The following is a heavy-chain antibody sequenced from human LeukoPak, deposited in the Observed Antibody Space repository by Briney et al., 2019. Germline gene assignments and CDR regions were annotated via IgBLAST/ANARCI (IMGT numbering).Heavy chain of an antibody. Sequence: SQTLSLTCAISGDSVSSNSAAWNWIRQSPSRGLEWLGRTYYRSKWSNDYAVSVRSRITINPDTSQNQFSLQLNSLTPGDTAVYYCARAPIGGWYFDLWGRGTLVTVSS. V-gene: IGHV6-1*01. CDR3: ARAPIGGWYFDL. CDR1: GDSVSSNSAA. D-gene: IGHD2-15*01. CDR2: TYYRSKWSN. J-gene: IGHJ2*01.